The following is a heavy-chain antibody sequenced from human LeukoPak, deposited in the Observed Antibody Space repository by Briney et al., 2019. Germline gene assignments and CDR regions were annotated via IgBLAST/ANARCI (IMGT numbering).Heavy chain of an antibody. CDR2: VNSDVTST. V-gene: IGHV3-74*01. D-gene: IGHD4-23*01. J-gene: IGHJ4*02. CDR3: AGGGFSGFDR. CDR1: QSTYYSYW. Sequence: GGSLRLSCAASQSTYYSYWMHWVRQVPGKGLASVSRVNSDVTSTSYADSVKGRFTVSRDNTKNTLYLQMDSLRVDDTAVYYCAGGGFSGFDRWGQGIVVTVSS.